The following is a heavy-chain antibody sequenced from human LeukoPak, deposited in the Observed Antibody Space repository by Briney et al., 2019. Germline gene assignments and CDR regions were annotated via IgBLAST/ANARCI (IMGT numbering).Heavy chain of an antibody. J-gene: IGHJ5*02. D-gene: IGHD3-22*01. CDR2: IIPIFGTA. V-gene: IGHV1-69*05. Sequence: ASVKVSCKASGGTFSSYAISWVRQAPGQGLEWMGGIIPIFGTANYAQKFQGRVTITTDESTSTAYMELSSLRSEDTAVYYCARDLYYYDSSGYLSWFDPWGQGTLVTVSS. CDR3: ARDLYYYDSSGYLSWFDP. CDR1: GGTFSSYA.